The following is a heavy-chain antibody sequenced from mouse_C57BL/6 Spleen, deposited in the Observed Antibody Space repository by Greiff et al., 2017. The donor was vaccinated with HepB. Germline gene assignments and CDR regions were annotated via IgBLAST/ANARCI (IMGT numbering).Heavy chain of an antibody. V-gene: IGHV5-6*01. J-gene: IGHJ3*01. CDR3: ARPHGYDGFAY. D-gene: IGHD2-2*01. CDR2: ISSGGSYT. Sequence: EVKLQESGGDLVKPGGSLKLSCAASGFTFSSYGMSWVRQTPDKRLEWVATISSGGSYTYYPDSVKGRFTISRDNAKNTLYLQMSSLKSEDTAMYDCARPHGYDGFAYWGQGTLVTVSA. CDR1: GFTFSSYG.